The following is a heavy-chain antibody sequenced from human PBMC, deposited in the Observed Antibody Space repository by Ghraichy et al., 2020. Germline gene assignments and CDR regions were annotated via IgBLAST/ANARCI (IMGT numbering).Heavy chain of an antibody. Sequence: SETLSLTCIVSGGSISSYYWSWIRQPAGTGLEWIGRIYTSGSTNYNPSLKSRVTMSIDTSKNQFSLKLSSVTAADTAVYYCARGGLSTNDLHWFDPWGQGTLVTVSS. D-gene: IGHD2-8*01. CDR2: IYTSGST. V-gene: IGHV4-4*07. CDR3: ARGGLSTNDLHWFDP. CDR1: GGSISSYY. J-gene: IGHJ5*02.